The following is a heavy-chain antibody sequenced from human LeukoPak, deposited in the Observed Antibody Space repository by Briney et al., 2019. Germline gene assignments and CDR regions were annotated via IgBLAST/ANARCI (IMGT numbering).Heavy chain of an antibody. V-gene: IGHV3-48*03. J-gene: IGHJ4*02. CDR1: EFTFVTYE. CDR2: ISSSGSTM. D-gene: IGHD6-19*01. CDR3: SLLAVASPQDY. Sequence: PGGPRGPSGPAPEFTFVTYEMHWVGKAQGKGLEWVSDISSSGSTMYYADSVKGRFTTSRDNAKNLLYLQMHSLRAEDTAVYYCSLLAVASPQDYWGQGTLVTVSS.